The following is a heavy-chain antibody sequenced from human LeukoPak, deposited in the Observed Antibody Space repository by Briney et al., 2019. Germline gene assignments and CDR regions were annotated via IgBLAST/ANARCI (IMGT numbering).Heavy chain of an antibody. CDR1: GFTFSDYY. J-gene: IGHJ4*02. CDR3: AGNFYDGSGYPTFDY. CDR2: ISISGFTV. Sequence: IPGGALRLSCAASGFTFSDYYMNWVRQAPEKGLEWISYISISGFTVYYADSVKGRFTISRDNNDNLLYLEMTSLRPEDTATYYCAGNFYDGSGYPTFDYWGQGALVAVSS. V-gene: IGHV3-11*04. D-gene: IGHD3-22*01.